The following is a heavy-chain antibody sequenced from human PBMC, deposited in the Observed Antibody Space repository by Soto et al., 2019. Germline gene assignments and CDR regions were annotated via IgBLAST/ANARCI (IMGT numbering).Heavy chain of an antibody. CDR3: ARDLEYSSSSGQDY. D-gene: IGHD6-6*01. CDR2: IIPILGIA. J-gene: IGHJ4*02. V-gene: IGHV1-69*04. CDR1: RGTFSSYI. Sequence: SVQVSCQASRGTFSSYIIGWVRQAPGQGLEWMGRIIPILGIANYAQKFQGRVTITADKSTSTAYMELSSLRSEDTAVYYCARDLEYSSSSGQDYWGQGTLVTVSS.